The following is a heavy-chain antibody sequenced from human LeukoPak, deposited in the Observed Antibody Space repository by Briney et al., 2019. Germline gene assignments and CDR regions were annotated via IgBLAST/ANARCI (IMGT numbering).Heavy chain of an antibody. V-gene: IGHV3-23*01. CDR2: FSGGAT. D-gene: IGHD3-22*01. CDR3: AKKPASSGYYPLDY. Sequence: GGSLILSCAASGFTFGSYAMSWVRQAPGKGLEWVSTFSGGATYYADSVKGRFTLSRDNSKNTVYLQMNSLRAEDTAVYYCAKKPASSGYYPLDYWGQGTLVTVSS. J-gene: IGHJ4*02. CDR1: GFTFGSYA.